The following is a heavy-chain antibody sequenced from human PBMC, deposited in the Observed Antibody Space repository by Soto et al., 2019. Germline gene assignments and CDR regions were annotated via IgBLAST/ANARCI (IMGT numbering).Heavy chain of an antibody. CDR1: GGSISSYY. CDR2: IYYSGST. V-gene: IGHV4-59*01. Sequence: SETLSLTCTVSGGSISSYYWSWIRQPPGKGLEWIGYIYYSGSTNYNPSLKSRVTISVDTSKNQFSLKLSSVTAADTAVYYCAREKDDYIWGSYRTIDYWGQGTLVTVSS. D-gene: IGHD3-16*02. CDR3: AREKDDYIWGSYRTIDY. J-gene: IGHJ4*02.